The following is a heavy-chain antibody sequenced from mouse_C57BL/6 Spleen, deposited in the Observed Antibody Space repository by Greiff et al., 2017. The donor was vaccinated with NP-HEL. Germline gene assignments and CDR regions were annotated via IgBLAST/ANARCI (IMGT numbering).Heavy chain of an antibody. J-gene: IGHJ3*01. Sequence: EVKLQESGPGLVKPSQSLSLTCSVTGYSITSGYYWNWIRQFPGNKLEWMGYISYDGSNNYNPSLKNRISITRDTSKNQFFLKLNSVTTEDTATYYCAGRPWFAYWGQGTLVTVSA. CDR3: AGRPWFAY. CDR1: GYSITSGYY. V-gene: IGHV3-6*01. CDR2: ISYDGSN.